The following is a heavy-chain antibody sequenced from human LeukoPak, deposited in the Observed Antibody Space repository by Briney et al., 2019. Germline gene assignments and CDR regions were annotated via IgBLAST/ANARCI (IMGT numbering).Heavy chain of an antibody. CDR2: IYYSGST. J-gene: IGHJ5*02. Sequence: SETLSLTCTVSGGSISSSGYYWGWIRQPPGQGLEWIASIYYSGSTYYNPSLKSRATISVDTSKNQISLKLSSLTAADTAVYYCSRHEYSGSYYGLSWFDPWGQGTLVTVSS. CDR3: SRHEYSGSYYGLSWFDP. CDR1: GGSISSSGYY. V-gene: IGHV4-39*01. D-gene: IGHD1-26*01.